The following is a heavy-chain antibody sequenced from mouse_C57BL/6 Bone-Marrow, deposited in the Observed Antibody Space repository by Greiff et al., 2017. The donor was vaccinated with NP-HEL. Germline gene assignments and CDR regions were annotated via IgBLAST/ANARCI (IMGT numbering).Heavy chain of an antibody. D-gene: IGHD1-1*01. CDR3: ARSDYGSSRRYFDV. J-gene: IGHJ1*03. CDR2: INPYNGGP. CDR1: GYTFTDYY. Sequence: VQLKPSGPVLVKPGASVKMSCKASGYTFTDYYMNWVKQSHGKSLEWIGVINPYNGGPSYNQKFKGKATLTVDKSSSTAYMELNSLTSEDSAVYYCARSDYGSSRRYFDVWGTGTTVTVSS. V-gene: IGHV1-19*01.